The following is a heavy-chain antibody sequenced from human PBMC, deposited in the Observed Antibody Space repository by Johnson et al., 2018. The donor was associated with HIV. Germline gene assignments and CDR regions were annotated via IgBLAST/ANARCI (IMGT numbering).Heavy chain of an antibody. CDR3: ARDHTNSGSYSTYAFDI. Sequence: VQLVESGGGLVQPGGSLRLSCAASGFTFDDYGMSWVRQAPGKGLEWVSGINWNGGSTGYADSVKGRFTISRDNSKNTLYLQMNSLRAEDTAVYYCARDHTNSGSYSTYAFDIWGQGTMVTVSS. V-gene: IGHV3-20*04. J-gene: IGHJ3*02. CDR1: GFTFDDYG. D-gene: IGHD1-26*01. CDR2: INWNGGST.